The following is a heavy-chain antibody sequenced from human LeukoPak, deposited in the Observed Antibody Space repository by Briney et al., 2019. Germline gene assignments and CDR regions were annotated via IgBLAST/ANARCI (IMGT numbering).Heavy chain of an antibody. V-gene: IGHV3-15*01. CDR3: ATTWSTRKCFDY. CDR1: GLTFNNTW. CDR2: IKSETDGGTT. Sequence: AGSLRLSCAASGLTFNNTWMSWVRLAPGKGLEWVGRIKSETDGGTTEYAAPVKGRFTISRDDSENTLFLQMNSLKTEDTALYYCATTWSTRKCFDYWGRGTMVTVSS. D-gene: IGHD2-2*01. J-gene: IGHJ4*02.